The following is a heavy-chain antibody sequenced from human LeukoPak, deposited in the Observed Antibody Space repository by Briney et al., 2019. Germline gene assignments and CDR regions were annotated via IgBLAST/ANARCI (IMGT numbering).Heavy chain of an antibody. J-gene: IGHJ5*02. Sequence: SETLSLTCAVYGGSFSGYYWSWIRQPPGKGLEWIGEINHSGSTNYNPSLKSRVTISVDTSKNQFSLKLSSVTAADTAVYYCARGSRYRSGGSCYSSWFDPWGQGTLVTVSS. D-gene: IGHD2-15*01. CDR3: ARGSRYRSGGSCYSSWFDP. CDR2: INHSGST. CDR1: GGSFSGYY. V-gene: IGHV4-34*01.